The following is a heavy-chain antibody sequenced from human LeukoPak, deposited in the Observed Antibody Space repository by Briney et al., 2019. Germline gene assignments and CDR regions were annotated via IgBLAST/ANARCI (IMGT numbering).Heavy chain of an antibody. CDR2: ISYDGSNK. CDR3: AKARGFPGQYQLPYYYYYGMDV. D-gene: IGHD2-2*01. CDR1: GFTFSSYG. V-gene: IGHV3-30*18. Sequence: GSLRLSCAASGFTFSSYGMHWVRQAPSKGLEWVAVISYDGSNKYYADSVKGRFTISRDNSKNTLYLQMNSLRAEDTAVYYCAKARGFPGQYQLPYYYYYGMDVWGQGTTVTVSS. J-gene: IGHJ6*02.